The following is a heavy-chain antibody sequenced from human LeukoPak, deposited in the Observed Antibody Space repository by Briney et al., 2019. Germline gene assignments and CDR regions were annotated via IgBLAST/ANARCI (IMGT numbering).Heavy chain of an antibody. D-gene: IGHD6-13*01. CDR3: ARSIGAAYFDN. J-gene: IGHJ4*02. V-gene: IGHV3-21*01. CDR1: GFTFSSYS. CDR2: ISSGSNDI. Sequence: GGSLRLSCAGSGFTFSSYSMNWVRQAPGKGLEWVSFISSGSNDIYYADSVKGRFTISRDNAKNSLYLEMNSLRAEETAVYYCARSIGAAYFDNWGQGTLVTVSS.